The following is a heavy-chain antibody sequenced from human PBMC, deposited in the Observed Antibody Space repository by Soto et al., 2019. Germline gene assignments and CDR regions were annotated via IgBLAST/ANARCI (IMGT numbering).Heavy chain of an antibody. CDR3: AIADYGDDDY. CDR1: GYTFATST. CDR2: IKAYSGNT. Sequence: QLQLVQSGPEAKKPGASVKVSCKASGYTFATSTISWLRQAPGQGPEGMGWIKAYSGNTNYAQKLQGRLTMTTDTSTSTAYMELRSLTTDDTAIYYCAIADYGDDDYWGQGTLVTVSS. V-gene: IGHV1-18*01. J-gene: IGHJ4*02. D-gene: IGHD4-17*01.